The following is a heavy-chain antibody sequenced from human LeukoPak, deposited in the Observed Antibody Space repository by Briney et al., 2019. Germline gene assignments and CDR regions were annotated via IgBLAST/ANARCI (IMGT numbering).Heavy chain of an antibody. Sequence: PSETLSLTCTVSGDSINDYYWSWLRQTPGEGLEWIGFVAYSGNSNYNPSLESRVTISIDTSKNQFSLKLKSVTAADTALYYCARVVRGAVTFNRFDPWGQGTLVTVSS. D-gene: IGHD3-10*02. V-gene: IGHV4-59*01. J-gene: IGHJ5*02. CDR1: GDSINDYY. CDR2: VAYSGNS. CDR3: ARVVRGAVTFNRFDP.